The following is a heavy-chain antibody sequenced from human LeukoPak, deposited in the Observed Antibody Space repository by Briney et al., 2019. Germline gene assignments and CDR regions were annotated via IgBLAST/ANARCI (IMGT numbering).Heavy chain of an antibody. V-gene: IGHV4-39*01. D-gene: IGHD4-11*01. CDR2: IYYSGIT. CDR1: GFSFRSYN. Sequence: GSLRLSCEASGFSFRSYNRNWVRQPPGKGLEWIGRIYYSGITYYNPYLKSRVTISVDTSKNQFSLRLSSVAAADTAVYYCARGFWGLSNSFGDWGQGTLVTVSS. J-gene: IGHJ4*02. CDR3: ARGFWGLSNSFGD.